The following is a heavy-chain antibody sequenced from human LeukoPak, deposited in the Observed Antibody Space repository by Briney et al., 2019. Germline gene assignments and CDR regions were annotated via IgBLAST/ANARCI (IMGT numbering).Heavy chain of an antibody. J-gene: IGHJ2*01. CDR3: ARRVPYSSSRYFDL. Sequence: SETLSLTCTVSGYSISSDYYWGWIRQPPGKGLEWIGNIFHNGNTYYNPSLKSRVTMSIDTSKKQFSLKLRTATAADTAVYYCARRVPYSSSRYFDLWGRGTLVTVSS. V-gene: IGHV4-38-2*02. CDR2: IFHNGNT. D-gene: IGHD6-6*01. CDR1: GYSISSDYY.